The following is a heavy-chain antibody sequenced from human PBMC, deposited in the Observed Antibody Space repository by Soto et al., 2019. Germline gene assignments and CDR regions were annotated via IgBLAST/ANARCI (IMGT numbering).Heavy chain of an antibody. V-gene: IGHV4-4*02. D-gene: IGHD3-22*01. CDR1: GGSMSTTNW. Sequence: VQLQESGPGLVKPSGTLSLTCTVSGGSMSTTNWWSWVRQSPGKGLEWIREILHIGSTNYNPSLKSRVTISIDKSKNQFSLRLSSVTAADTAVYYCASGFDSDGLYNGGHPWGQGTLVSVSS. CDR2: ILHIGST. J-gene: IGHJ5*02. CDR3: ASGFDSDGLYNGGHP.